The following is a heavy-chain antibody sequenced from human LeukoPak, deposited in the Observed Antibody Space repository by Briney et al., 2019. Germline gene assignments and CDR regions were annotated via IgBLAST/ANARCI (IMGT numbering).Heavy chain of an antibody. Sequence: TGGSLRLSCAASGFTFSSYGMHWVRRAPGKGLEWVAVISYDGSNKYYADSVKGRFTISRDNSKNTLYLQMNSLRAEDTAVYYCAKGSAKQQLVYFDYWGQGTLVTVSS. D-gene: IGHD6-13*01. CDR3: AKGSAKQQLVYFDY. V-gene: IGHV3-30*18. J-gene: IGHJ4*02. CDR2: ISYDGSNK. CDR1: GFTFSSYG.